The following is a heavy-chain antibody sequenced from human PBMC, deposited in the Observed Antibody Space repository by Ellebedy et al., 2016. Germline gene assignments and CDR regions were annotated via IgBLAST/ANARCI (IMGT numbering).Heavy chain of an antibody. D-gene: IGHD5-18*01. V-gene: IGHV3-30-3*01. CDR1: GFTFSSYA. Sequence: GESLKISXAASGFTFSSYAMHWVRQAPGKGLEWVAVISYDGSNKYYADSVKGRFTISRDNSKNTLYLQMNSLRAEDTAVYYCARDLWIQLWSLYGMDVWGQGTTVTVSS. CDR3: ARDLWIQLWSLYGMDV. J-gene: IGHJ6*02. CDR2: ISYDGSNK.